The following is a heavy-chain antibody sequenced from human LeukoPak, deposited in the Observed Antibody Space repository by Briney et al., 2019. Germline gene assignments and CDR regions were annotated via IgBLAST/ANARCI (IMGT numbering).Heavy chain of an antibody. J-gene: IGHJ4*02. CDR1: GGSMSNNY. CDR2: VYYSGSA. V-gene: IGHV4-59*08. Sequence: PSETLSLTCPVSGGSMSNNYWSWIRQPPGKGMEWIGYVYYSGSADYNPSLKGRVAISVDTSRNQFSLRLSSVTAADTAVYFCARGGWSNDYWGPGTLVTVSS. CDR3: ARGGWSNDY. D-gene: IGHD6-19*01.